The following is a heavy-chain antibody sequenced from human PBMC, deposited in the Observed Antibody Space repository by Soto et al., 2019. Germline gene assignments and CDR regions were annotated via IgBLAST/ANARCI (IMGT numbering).Heavy chain of an antibody. CDR3: ARGRYRYGQPVQRFDY. Sequence: SETLSLACAVSGGSSSRGGHSWSWIRQPPGKGLEWIGYIYHSGSTYYNPSLKSRVTISVDRSKNQFSLKLSSVTAADTAVYYCARGRYRYGQPVQRFDYWGQGTLVTVSS. D-gene: IGHD5-18*01. CDR1: GGSSSRGGHS. CDR2: IYHSGST. J-gene: IGHJ4*02. V-gene: IGHV4-30-2*01.